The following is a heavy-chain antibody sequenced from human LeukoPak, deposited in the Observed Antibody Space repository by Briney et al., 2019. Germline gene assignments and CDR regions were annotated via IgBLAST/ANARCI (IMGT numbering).Heavy chain of an antibody. V-gene: IGHV4-30-2*01. D-gene: IGHD3-10*01. CDR2: IYHSGST. J-gene: IGHJ6*02. Sequence: SETLSLTCAVSGGSISSGGYSWSWIRQPPGKGLEWIGYIYHSGSTYYNPSLKSRVTISVDRSKNQFSLKLSSVTAADTAMYYCARDVSIRDYYYGMDVWGQGTTVTVSS. CDR3: ARDVSIRDYYYGMDV. CDR1: GGSISSGGYS.